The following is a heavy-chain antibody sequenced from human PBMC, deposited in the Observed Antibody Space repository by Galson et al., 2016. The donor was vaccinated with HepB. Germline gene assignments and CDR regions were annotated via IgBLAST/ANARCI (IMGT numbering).Heavy chain of an antibody. CDR2: ISSSRSYT. D-gene: IGHD3-16*02. Sequence: SLRLSCAASGFTFSSYSMNWVRQAPGKGLEWVSSISSSRSYTYYRDSVKGRFTISRDNAKNSLYLQMNSLRAEDTAVYYCASLPVNFDYWGQGTLVTVSS. CDR3: ASLPVNFDY. J-gene: IGHJ4*02. V-gene: IGHV3-21*01. CDR1: GFTFSSYS.